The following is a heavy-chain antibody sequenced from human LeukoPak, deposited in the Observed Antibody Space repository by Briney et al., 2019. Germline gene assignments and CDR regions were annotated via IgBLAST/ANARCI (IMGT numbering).Heavy chain of an antibody. Sequence: KSGGSLRLSCAASGFNFSDYYMSWIRQAPGKGLEWVSYISSSGFSTYYAGSVKGRFTISRDNARNSLYLQMNSLAPEDTALSYCARGKRRFDYWGQGTLVSVSS. CDR3: ARGKRRFDY. V-gene: IGHV3-11*01. CDR2: ISSSGFST. CDR1: GFNFSDYY. J-gene: IGHJ4*02.